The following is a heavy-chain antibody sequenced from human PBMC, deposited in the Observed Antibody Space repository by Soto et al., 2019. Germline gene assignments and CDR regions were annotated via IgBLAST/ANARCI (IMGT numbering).Heavy chain of an antibody. D-gene: IGHD2-2*02. V-gene: IGHV1-69*12. Sequence: QVQLVQSGAEVKKPGSSVKVSCKTSGGTFRTSAISWVRQATGQGLEWMGGIMPVFPTPDYAQKFQGRVTITADESTGTAYMELSSLRSEDTAVYYCARDKYRQQLGGNYYYIMDVWGQGTTVTVSS. CDR3: ARDKYRQQLGGNYYYIMDV. J-gene: IGHJ6*01. CDR1: GGTFRTSA. CDR2: IMPVFPTP.